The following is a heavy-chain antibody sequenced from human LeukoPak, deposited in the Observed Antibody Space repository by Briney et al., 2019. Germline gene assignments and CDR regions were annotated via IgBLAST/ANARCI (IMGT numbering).Heavy chain of an antibody. V-gene: IGHV3-23*01. D-gene: IGHD3-10*01. CDR2: ISPSGDIT. J-gene: IGHJ4*02. CDR3: AKDDAWLRFGE. Sequence: GGSLRVSCAASGFTFSNHGMNWVRQAPGKRLEWVSGISPSGDITYYAAALKGRFTISRDNSKNTLYLEVISLTAEDKAVYYCAKDDAWLRFGEWSQGTLVTVSS. CDR1: GFTFSNHG.